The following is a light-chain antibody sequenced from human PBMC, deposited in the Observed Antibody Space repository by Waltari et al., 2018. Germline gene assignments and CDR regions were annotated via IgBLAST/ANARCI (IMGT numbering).Light chain of an antibody. J-gene: IGLJ2*01. V-gene: IGLV2-8*01. Sequence: QSALTQPPSASGSPGQPVTISCTGTNSDVGNYNYVSWYQHYPDKAPNLIIYEVSKRPSVLPDRFGGSKSGNTASLTVSGLQAEDEADYYCSSYAGADTVVFGGGTKLTVL. CDR1: NSDVGNYNY. CDR3: SSYAGADTVV. CDR2: EVS.